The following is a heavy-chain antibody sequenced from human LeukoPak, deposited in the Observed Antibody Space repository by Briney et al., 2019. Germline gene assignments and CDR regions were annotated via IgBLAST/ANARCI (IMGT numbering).Heavy chain of an antibody. J-gene: IGHJ4*02. D-gene: IGHD3-3*01. CDR3: ARRGETYDFWTY. V-gene: IGHV3-15*01. Sequence: GGSLRLSCAGSGFTFSHAWMGWVRQAPGKGLEWVGRITGKADGGTTDYAAPVEGRFTISRDNSKNTLYLQMNSLRAEDTAVYYCARRGETYDFWTYWGQGTLVTVSS. CDR1: GFTFSHAW. CDR2: ITGKADGGTT.